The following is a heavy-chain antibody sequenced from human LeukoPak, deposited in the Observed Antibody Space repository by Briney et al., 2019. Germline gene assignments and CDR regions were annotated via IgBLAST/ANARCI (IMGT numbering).Heavy chain of an antibody. D-gene: IGHD4-17*01. V-gene: IGHV3-48*01. CDR2: ISSSSSTI. J-gene: IGHJ3*02. Sequence: PGGSLRLSCAASGFTFSSYSMNWVRQAPGKGLEWVSYISSSSSTIYYADSVKGRFTISRDNAKNSLYLQMNSLRAEDTAVYYCARAVTTVAFDIWGQGTMVTVSS. CDR1: GFTFSSYS. CDR3: ARAVTTVAFDI.